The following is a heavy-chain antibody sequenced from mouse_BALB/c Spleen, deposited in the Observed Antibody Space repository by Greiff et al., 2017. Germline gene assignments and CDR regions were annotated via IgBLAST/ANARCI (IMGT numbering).Heavy chain of an antibody. CDR2: ISDGGSYT. J-gene: IGHJ4*01. Sequence: EVKLMESGGGLVKPGGSLKLSCAASGFTFSDYYMYWVRQTPEKRLEWVATISDGGSYTYYPDSVKGRFTISRDNAKNNLYLQMSSLKSEDTAMYYCARDGDYRYDDYAMDYWGQGTSVTVSS. D-gene: IGHD2-14*01. CDR3: ARDGDYRYDDYAMDY. CDR1: GFTFSDYY. V-gene: IGHV5-4*02.